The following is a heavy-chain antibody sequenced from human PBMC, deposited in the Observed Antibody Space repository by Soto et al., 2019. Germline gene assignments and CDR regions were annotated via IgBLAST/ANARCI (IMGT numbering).Heavy chain of an antibody. Sequence: QVHLVESGGGVVQPGRSLRLSCAASGFTFNDYVIHWVRQAAGKGLEWVASMTYDGATEYYADSVKGRFTVSRDNSKRTLSLQMNSLRPEDTAVYYCAIVRLSIAVNEALDVWGQGTTVTVSS. CDR2: MTYDGATE. V-gene: IGHV3-30*14. CDR3: AIVRLSIAVNEALDV. D-gene: IGHD3-3*02. CDR1: GFTFNDYV. J-gene: IGHJ3*01.